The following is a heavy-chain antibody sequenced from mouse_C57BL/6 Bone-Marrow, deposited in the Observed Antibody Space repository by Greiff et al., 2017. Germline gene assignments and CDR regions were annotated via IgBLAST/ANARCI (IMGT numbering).Heavy chain of an antibody. CDR2: ISSGGSYT. Sequence: EVQLQESGGDLVKPGGSLKLSCAASGFTFSSYGMSWVRQTPDKRLEWVATISSGGSYTYYPDSVKGRFTSTRDNAKNTLYLQMSSLKSEDAAMYYCERHSIIYYYGSSYFDYWGQGTTLTVSS. D-gene: IGHD1-1*01. CDR1: GFTFSSYG. V-gene: IGHV5-6*01. J-gene: IGHJ2*01. CDR3: ERHSIIYYYGSSYFDY.